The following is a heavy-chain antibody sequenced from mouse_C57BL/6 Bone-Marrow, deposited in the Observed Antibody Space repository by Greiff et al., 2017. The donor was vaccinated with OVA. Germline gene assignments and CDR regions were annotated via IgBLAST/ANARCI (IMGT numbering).Heavy chain of an antibody. CDR1: GFTFSSYA. J-gene: IGHJ3*01. Sequence: DVHLVESGGGLVKPGGSLKLSCAASGFTFSSYAMSWVRQTPEKRLEWVATISDGGSYTYYPDNVKGRFTISRDNAKNNLYLQMSHLKSEDTAMYYCARDGSNWAWFAYWGQGTLVTVSA. CDR2: ISDGGSYT. CDR3: ARDGSNWAWFAY. D-gene: IGHD4-1*02. V-gene: IGHV5-4*01.